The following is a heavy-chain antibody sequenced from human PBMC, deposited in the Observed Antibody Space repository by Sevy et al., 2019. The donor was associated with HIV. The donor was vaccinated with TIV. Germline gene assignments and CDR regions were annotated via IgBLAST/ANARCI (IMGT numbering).Heavy chain of an antibody. CDR3: ARDLRYYGSGSYYNLGY. CDR2: IIPIFGTA. J-gene: IGHJ4*02. CDR1: GGTFSSYA. D-gene: IGHD3-10*01. V-gene: IGHV1-69*06. Sequence: ASVKVSCKASGGTFSSYAISWVRQAPGQGLEWMGGIIPIFGTANYAQKFQGRVTITADKSTSTAYMELGSLRSEDTAVYYCARDLRYYGSGSYYNLGYWGQGTLVTVSS.